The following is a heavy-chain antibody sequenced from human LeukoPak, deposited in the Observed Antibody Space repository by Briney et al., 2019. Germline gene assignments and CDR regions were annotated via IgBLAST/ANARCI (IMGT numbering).Heavy chain of an antibody. CDR1: GGSLSSASYY. D-gene: IGHD6-13*01. Sequence: SETLSLTCTVSGGSLSSASYYWSWIRQPAGKGLEWIGRIYTSGSTNYNPSLKSRVTISVDTSKSQFSLKLSSVTAADTAVYYCATPSIAAAGTDNDYWGQGTLVTVSS. CDR2: IYTSGST. CDR3: ATPSIAAAGTDNDY. J-gene: IGHJ4*02. V-gene: IGHV4-61*02.